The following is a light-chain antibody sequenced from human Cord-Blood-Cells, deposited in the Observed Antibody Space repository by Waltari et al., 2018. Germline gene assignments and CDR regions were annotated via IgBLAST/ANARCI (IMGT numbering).Light chain of an antibody. CDR2: DAS. V-gene: IGKV1-5*01. J-gene: IGKJ2*01. Sequence: DIQMTQSPSTLSASVGDRVTITCRASQSISSWLAWYQQKPGKAPKLLIYDASSLESGVQSRFSGSGSGTEFTLTISSLQPDDFATYYCQQYNSYWTFGQGTKLEIK. CDR1: QSISSW. CDR3: QQYNSYWT.